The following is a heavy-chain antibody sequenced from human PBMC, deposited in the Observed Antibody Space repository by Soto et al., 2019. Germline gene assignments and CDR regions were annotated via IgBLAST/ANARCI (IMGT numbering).Heavy chain of an antibody. V-gene: IGHV1-69*12. CDR1: GGTFSSYA. D-gene: IGHD3-22*01. Sequence: QVQLVQSGAEVKKPGSSVKVSCKASGGTFSSYAISWVRQDPGQVLEWMGGIIPIFGTANYAQKFQGRVTITADESTSTAYRELSSLRSEDTAVYYCARPTRYYYDSSGQSAWFDPWGQGTLVTVSS. J-gene: IGHJ5*02. CDR2: IIPIFGTA. CDR3: ARPTRYYYDSSGQSAWFDP.